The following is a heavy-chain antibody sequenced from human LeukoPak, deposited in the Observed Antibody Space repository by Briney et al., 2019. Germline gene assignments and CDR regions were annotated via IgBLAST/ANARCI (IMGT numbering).Heavy chain of an antibody. Sequence: SETLSLTCTVSGGSISSYYWTWIRRPPGKGLEWIGYIYYSGSTKYNPSLKSRVTMSVDTSKNHFSLNLSSVTAADTAVYYCARGRNDFDYWGQGTLVTVSS. J-gene: IGHJ4*02. D-gene: IGHD1-1*01. CDR1: GGSISSYY. V-gene: IGHV4-59*01. CDR2: IYYSGST. CDR3: ARGRNDFDY.